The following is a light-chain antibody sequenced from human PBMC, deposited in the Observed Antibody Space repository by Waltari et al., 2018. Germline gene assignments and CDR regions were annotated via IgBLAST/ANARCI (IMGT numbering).Light chain of an antibody. Sequence: ELVLTQSPGTLTLSPGEGPTLSCRASESVSKFLAWYQQKPGQAPRLLIYHASNRASGIPDRFSGSGFGTDFSLTISRLEPEDFAVYYCQKYESLPATFGQGTKVEIK. J-gene: IGKJ1*01. V-gene: IGKV3-20*01. CDR2: HAS. CDR3: QKYESLPAT. CDR1: ESVSKF.